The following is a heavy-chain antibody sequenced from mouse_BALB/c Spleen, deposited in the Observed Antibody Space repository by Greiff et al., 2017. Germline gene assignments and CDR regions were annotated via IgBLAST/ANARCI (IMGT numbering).Heavy chain of an antibody. CDR1: GYTFTSYW. Sequence: QVQLQQSGAELAKPGASVKMSCKASGYTFTSYWMHWVKQRPGQGLEWIGYINPSTGYTEYNQKFKDKATLTADKSSSTAYMQLSSLTSEDSAVYYCARVSYYYGSSNWYFDVWGAGTTVTVSS. V-gene: IGHV1-7*01. CDR3: ARVSYYYGSSNWYFDV. J-gene: IGHJ1*01. CDR2: INPSTGYT. D-gene: IGHD1-1*01.